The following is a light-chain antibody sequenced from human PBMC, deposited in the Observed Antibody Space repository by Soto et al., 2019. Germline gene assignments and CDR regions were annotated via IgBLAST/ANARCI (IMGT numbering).Light chain of an antibody. CDR2: GAS. CDR3: QQYSSWVT. Sequence: EIVMTQSPVTLSLSPGDTATLSCRASQSITSNLAWYQQKPGQPPRLLIYGASTRATGIPARLSGSGSGTEFTLTISSLQSEDFAVYYCQQYSSWVTFGGGTQLEIE. V-gene: IGKV3-15*01. CDR1: QSITSN. J-gene: IGKJ4*01.